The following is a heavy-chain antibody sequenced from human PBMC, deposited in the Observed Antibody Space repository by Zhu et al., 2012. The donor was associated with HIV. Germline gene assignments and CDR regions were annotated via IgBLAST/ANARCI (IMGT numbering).Heavy chain of an antibody. Sequence: QVQLQESGPRLVKFSQTLSLTCGVSRYSISRGYYWAWIRQPPGKGLEWIATIFHSGSPHYNPSLKNRVSVSVDTSKNQYSLKLTSVTAADTAVYYCASSSSGYGYFDYWAGSPGHRLL. CDR3: ASSSSGYGYFDY. J-gene: IGHJ4*02. CDR1: RYSISRGYY. V-gene: IGHV4-38-2*01. D-gene: IGHD5-18*01. CDR2: IFHSGSP.